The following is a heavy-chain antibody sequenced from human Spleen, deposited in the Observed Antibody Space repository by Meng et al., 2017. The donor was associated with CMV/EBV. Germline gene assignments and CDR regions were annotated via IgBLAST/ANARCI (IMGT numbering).Heavy chain of an antibody. CDR2: ISSSSSTI. J-gene: IGHJ4*02. V-gene: IGHV3-48*04. Sequence: GGSLRLSCAASGFTFSSYSMNWVRQAPGKGLEWVSYISSSSSTIYYADSVKGRFTISRDNAKNSLYLQMSSPRAEDTAMYYCARAGLGYCSVTSCYNDYWGPGTLVTVSS. CDR3: ARAGLGYCSVTSCYNDY. D-gene: IGHD2-2*02. CDR1: GFTFSSYS.